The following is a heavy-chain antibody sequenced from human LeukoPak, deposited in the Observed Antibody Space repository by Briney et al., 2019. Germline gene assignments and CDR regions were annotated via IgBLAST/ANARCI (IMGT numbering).Heavy chain of an antibody. J-gene: IGHJ5*02. D-gene: IGHD6-6*01. CDR2: LNHSRST. CDR3: AIVRWGIAARPVNWFDP. Sequence: SETLSLTXAVYGGSFSGYYWSWIRQPPGKGLEWIGELNHSRSTNYNPPLKSRVTISVDTSKNQFSLKLSSVTAADTAVYYCAIVRWGIAARPVNWFDPWGQGTLVTVSS. CDR1: GGSFSGYY. V-gene: IGHV4-34*01.